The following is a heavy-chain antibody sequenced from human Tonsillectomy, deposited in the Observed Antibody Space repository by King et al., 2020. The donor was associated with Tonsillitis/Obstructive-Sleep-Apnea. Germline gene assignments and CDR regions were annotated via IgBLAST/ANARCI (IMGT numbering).Heavy chain of an antibody. J-gene: IGHJ4*02. V-gene: IGHV4-31*03. CDR2: IYYSGGT. D-gene: IGHD3-22*01. Sequence: VQLQESGPGLVEPLQTLSLTCTVSGGSTSSGGYFWGWIPQPPGKGLGWVGGIYYSGGTYYNPSLKSRGTISVETSKNTFSLKTGSVTAADTAVYYCAREDYYDSSGYSLIDYWGQGTLVTVSS. CDR1: GGSTSSGGYF. CDR3: AREDYYDSSGYSLIDY.